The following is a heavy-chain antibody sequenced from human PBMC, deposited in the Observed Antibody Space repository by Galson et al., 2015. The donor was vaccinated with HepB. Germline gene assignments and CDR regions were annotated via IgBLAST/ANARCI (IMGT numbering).Heavy chain of an antibody. CDR3: ARDFGWNFDL. Sequence: RLSCAASGFTFSAHNMHWVRQAPVKGLEWLAIISPDGSTTIYADSVKGQFTISRDNSKNSLFLQVDGLRPEDTAMYYCARDFGWNFDLWGQGTLVTVSS. CDR1: GFTFSAHN. D-gene: IGHD3-9*01. V-gene: IGHV3-30-3*01. J-gene: IGHJ4*02. CDR2: ISPDGSTT.